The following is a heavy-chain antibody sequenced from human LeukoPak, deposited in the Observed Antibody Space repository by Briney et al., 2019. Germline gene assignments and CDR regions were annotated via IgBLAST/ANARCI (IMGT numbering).Heavy chain of an antibody. J-gene: IGHJ4*02. D-gene: IGHD6-13*01. V-gene: IGHV1-8*01. CDR1: VYTFTSYD. Sequence: ASVKVSCKASVYTFTSYDINWVRQATGQGLEWMGWMNPNSGNTGYAQKFQGRVTMTRNTSISTAYMELSSLRSEDTAVYYCARQFRYSSSWYVIGYWGQGTLVTVSS. CDR2: MNPNSGNT. CDR3: ARQFRYSSSWYVIGY.